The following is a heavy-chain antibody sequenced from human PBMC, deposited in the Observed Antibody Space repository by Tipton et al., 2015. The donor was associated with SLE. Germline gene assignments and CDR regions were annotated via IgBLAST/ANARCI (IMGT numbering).Heavy chain of an antibody. V-gene: IGHV4-59*01. CDR3: ARASSGWSTFDF. CDR2: IFYSGDT. Sequence: LRLSCAVSGGSFSGYFWSWIRQPPGKGLEWIGYIFYSGDTNYSPSLKSRVTMSIDTPRNQFSLKLSTVTAADTAVYYCARASSGWSTFDFWGQGTLITVSA. D-gene: IGHD6-19*01. J-gene: IGHJ4*02. CDR1: GGSFSGYF.